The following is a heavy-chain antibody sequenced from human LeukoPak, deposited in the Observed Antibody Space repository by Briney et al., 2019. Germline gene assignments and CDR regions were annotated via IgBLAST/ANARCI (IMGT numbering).Heavy chain of an antibody. CDR3: ARDQEAFDY. CDR2: IYPRDGST. CDR1: GYSFTSNY. V-gene: IGHV1-46*01. J-gene: IGHJ4*02. Sequence: ASVKVSCKASGYSFTSNYIHWVRQAPGQGLEWMGRIYPRDGSTSYAQKFQGRVTVTRDTSTSTVHMERSGLRSEDTAVYYCARDQEAFDYWGQGTLVTVSS.